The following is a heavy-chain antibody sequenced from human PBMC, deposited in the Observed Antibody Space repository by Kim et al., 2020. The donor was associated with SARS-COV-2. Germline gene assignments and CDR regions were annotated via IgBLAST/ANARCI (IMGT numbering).Heavy chain of an antibody. CDR2: IYYSGST. CDR3: ARDRGHIHYYYYGMDV. CDR1: GGSISSYY. V-gene: IGHV4-59*01. J-gene: IGHJ6*02. Sequence: SETLSLTCTVSGGSISSYYWSWIRQPPGKGLEWIGYIYYSGSTNYNPSLKSRVTISVDTSKNQFSLKLSSVTAADTAVYYCARDRGHIHYYYYGMDVWGQGTTVTVSS. D-gene: IGHD3-10*01.